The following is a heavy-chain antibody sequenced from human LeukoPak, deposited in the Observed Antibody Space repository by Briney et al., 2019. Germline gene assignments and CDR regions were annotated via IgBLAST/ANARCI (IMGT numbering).Heavy chain of an antibody. J-gene: IGHJ4*02. CDR3: AKDHTIRSFDS. Sequence: ASVKVSFKASVYTFIGYYMHWVRQAPGQGLEWMGWINPNSSGTNYAQKFHGRVTMTRERSISTAYMELSRLRSDDTAVYYCAKDHTIRSFDSWGQGTLVTVSS. D-gene: IGHD1-14*01. V-gene: IGHV1-2*02. CDR1: VYTFIGYY. CDR2: INPNSSGT.